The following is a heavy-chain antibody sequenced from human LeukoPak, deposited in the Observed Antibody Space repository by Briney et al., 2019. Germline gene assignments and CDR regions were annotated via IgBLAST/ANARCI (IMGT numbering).Heavy chain of an antibody. CDR2: IGTAGDT. J-gene: IGHJ4*02. CDR3: ARGSNGRGLLPIDY. CDR1: GFTSSSYD. D-gene: IGHD3-22*01. V-gene: IGHV3-13*01. Sequence: GGSLRLSCAASGFTSSSYDMHWVRHATGKGLEWVSAIGTAGDTYYPGSVKGRFTISRENAKNSLYLQVNSLRAGDTAVYYCARGSNGRGLLPIDYWGQGTLVTVSS.